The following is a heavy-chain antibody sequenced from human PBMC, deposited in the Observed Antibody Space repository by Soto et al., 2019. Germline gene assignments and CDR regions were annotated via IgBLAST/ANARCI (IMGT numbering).Heavy chain of an antibody. Sequence: GGSLRLSCAASGFTFSTYGIHWARQAPGKGLEWVAVISYDGSHKYFADSVKGRFAISRDNSKNTLFLQMNSLRAEDTAVYYCARDYYKYYDSSGYYRSPAYWGQGTLVTVSS. CDR2: ISYDGSHK. J-gene: IGHJ4*02. CDR1: GFTFSTYG. D-gene: IGHD3-22*01. CDR3: ARDYYKYYDSSGYYRSPAY. V-gene: IGHV3-30*03.